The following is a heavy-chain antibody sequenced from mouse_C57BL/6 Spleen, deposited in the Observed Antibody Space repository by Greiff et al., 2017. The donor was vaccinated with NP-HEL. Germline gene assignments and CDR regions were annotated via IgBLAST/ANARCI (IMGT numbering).Heavy chain of an antibody. Sequence: EVQLVESGGGLVKPGGSLKLSCAASGFTFSDYGMHWVRQAPEKGLEWVAYISSGSSTIYYADTVKGRFTISRDNAKNTLFLQMTSLRSEDTAMYYCARGDYYGSSPSHYFDYWGQSTTLTVSS. CDR1: GFTFSDYG. CDR2: ISSGSSTI. D-gene: IGHD1-1*01. V-gene: IGHV5-17*01. J-gene: IGHJ2*01. CDR3: ARGDYYGSSPSHYFDY.